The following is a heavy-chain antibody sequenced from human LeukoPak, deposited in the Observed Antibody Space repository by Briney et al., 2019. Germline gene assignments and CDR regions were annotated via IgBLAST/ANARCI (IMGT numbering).Heavy chain of an antibody. CDR3: AREAQYCSGGRCYGGYFQH. CDR1: GGSISSSSYY. CDR2: INHSEAT. V-gene: IGHV4-39*07. J-gene: IGHJ1*01. Sequence: SETLSLTCTVSGGSISSSSYYWSWIRQPPGKGLEWIGEINHSEATDYNPSFKSRATILVDTSKNQFSLKLSSVTAADTAVYYCAREAQYCSGGRCYGGYFQHWGQGTLVTVSS. D-gene: IGHD2-15*01.